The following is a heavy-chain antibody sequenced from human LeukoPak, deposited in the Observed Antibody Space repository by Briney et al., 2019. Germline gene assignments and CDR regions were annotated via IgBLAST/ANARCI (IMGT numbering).Heavy chain of an antibody. V-gene: IGHV1-46*01. CDR2: INPSGGST. CDR3: AREQLENYYYYYMDV. Sequence: ASVKVSCKASGYTFTSYYMHWVRQAPGQGLEWMGIINPSGGSTSYAQKFQGRVTMTRDTSTSTVYMELSSLRSEDTAVYYCAREQLENYYYYYMDVWGKGTTVTVSS. D-gene: IGHD1-1*01. CDR1: GYTFTSYY. J-gene: IGHJ6*03.